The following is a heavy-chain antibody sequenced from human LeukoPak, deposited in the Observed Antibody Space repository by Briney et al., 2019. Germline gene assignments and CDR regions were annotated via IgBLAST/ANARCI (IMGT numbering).Heavy chain of an antibody. Sequence: SETLSLTCTVSGGSISSSSYYWGWIRQPPGKGLEWIESIYYSGSTYYNPSLKSRVTISVDTSKNQFSLKLSSVTAADTAVYYCGGGWLQLKDAFDIWGQGTMVTVSS. J-gene: IGHJ3*02. CDR1: GGSISSSSYY. D-gene: IGHD5-24*01. V-gene: IGHV4-39*01. CDR3: GGGWLQLKDAFDI. CDR2: IYYSGST.